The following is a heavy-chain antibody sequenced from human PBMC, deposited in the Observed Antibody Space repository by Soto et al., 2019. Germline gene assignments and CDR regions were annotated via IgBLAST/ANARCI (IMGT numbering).Heavy chain of an antibody. CDR2: ISWNSGSI. CDR1: GFTFDDYA. CDR3: GKDIVHWGCPDYFDY. V-gene: IGHV3-9*01. J-gene: IGHJ4*02. Sequence: EVQLVESGGGLVQPGRSLRLSCAASGFTFDDYAMHWVRQAPGKGLEWVSGISWNSGSIGNADSVKGRFTLSRDNAKNTLGPQMNGLRAEDTALYYCGKDIVHWGCPDYFDYWGQGTLGTVSS. D-gene: IGHD2-8*01.